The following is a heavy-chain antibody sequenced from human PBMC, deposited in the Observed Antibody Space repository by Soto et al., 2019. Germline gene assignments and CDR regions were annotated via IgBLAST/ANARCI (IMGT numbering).Heavy chain of an antibody. V-gene: IGHV4-59*12. CDR2: IYYSGST. CDR1: GGSISSYY. Sequence: PSETLSLTCTVSGGSISSYYWSWIRQPPGKGLEWIGYIYYSGSTNYNPSLKSRVTISVDTSKNQFSLKLSSVTAADTAVYYCAREIDYSNSYVNGFAPGGKGTQVPVPS. CDR3: AREIDYSNSYVNGFAP. J-gene: IGHJ5*02. D-gene: IGHD4-4*01.